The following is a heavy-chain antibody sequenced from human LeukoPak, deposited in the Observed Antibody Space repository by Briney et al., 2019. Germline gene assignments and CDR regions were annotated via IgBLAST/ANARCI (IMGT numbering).Heavy chain of an antibody. CDR3: AKESSGGWYFDY. D-gene: IGHD6-19*01. CDR1: GFTFSSYS. V-gene: IGHV3-23*01. Sequence: GGSLRLSCAASGFTFSSYSMNWVRQAPGKGLEWVSSIPASGGSTYYADSVKGRFTISRDNSKNSLYLQMNSLRAEDTAVYYCAKESSGGWYFDYWGQGTLVTVSS. CDR2: IPASGGST. J-gene: IGHJ4*02.